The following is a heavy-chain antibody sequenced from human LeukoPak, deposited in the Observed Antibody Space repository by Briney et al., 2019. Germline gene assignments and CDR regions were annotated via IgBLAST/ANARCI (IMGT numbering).Heavy chain of an antibody. Sequence: KPSETLSLTCAVSGASISSGYWWSWVRQAPGKGLEWIGEIYHSGSTNHNPSLKSRVTISVDKSKSQFSLNLNSVTAADTAVYYCARDDTGVIRGIRFHYWGQGTLVTVSS. CDR1: GASISSGYW. CDR3: ARDDTGVIRGIRFHY. CDR2: IYHSGST. D-gene: IGHD3-10*01. V-gene: IGHV4-4*02. J-gene: IGHJ4*02.